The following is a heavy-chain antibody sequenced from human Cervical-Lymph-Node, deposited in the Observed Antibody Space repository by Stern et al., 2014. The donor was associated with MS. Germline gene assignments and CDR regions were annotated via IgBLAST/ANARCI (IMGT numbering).Heavy chain of an antibody. V-gene: IGHV3-11*01. D-gene: IGHD3-10*01. CDR1: GFTFSDHY. CDR2: ISSRDGTI. CDR3: ARAGGSKDDF. J-gene: IGHJ4*02. Sequence: VQLVESGGGLVKPGGSLRLSCAASGFTFSDHYMNWIRQAPGKGMEWISYISSRDGTIFYADSVKGRFTISRDNAKKSLYLQMNSLRAEDTAVYYCARAGGSKDDFWGQGTLVTVSS.